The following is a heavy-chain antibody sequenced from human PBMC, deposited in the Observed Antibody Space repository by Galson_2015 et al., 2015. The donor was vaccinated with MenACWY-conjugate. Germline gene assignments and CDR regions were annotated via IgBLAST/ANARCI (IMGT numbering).Heavy chain of an antibody. J-gene: IGHJ2*01. CDR3: ARGSYSSSPHWYFDL. Sequence: SLRLSCAASGFTVSSNYMSWVRQAPGKGLEWVSVIYSGGSTYYADSVKGRFTISRDNSKNTLYLQMNSLRAEDTAVYYCARGSYSSSPHWYFDLWGRGTLVTVSS. V-gene: IGHV3-66*01. CDR2: IYSGGST. CDR1: GFTVSSNY. D-gene: IGHD6-6*01.